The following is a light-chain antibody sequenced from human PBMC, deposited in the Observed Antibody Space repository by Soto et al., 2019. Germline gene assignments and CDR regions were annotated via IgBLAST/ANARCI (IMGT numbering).Light chain of an antibody. J-gene: IGKJ5*01. V-gene: IGKV1-9*01. CDR3: QQLNSYPQT. CDR2: SAS. CDR1: RGISSY. Sequence: IQLTQSPSSLSASVGDRVTITCQASRGISSYLAWYQQKPGKAPKLLVYSASTLQSGVPSRFSGSGSGPDFTLTISSLQPEDSATYFCQQLNSYPQTFGQGTRWRLN.